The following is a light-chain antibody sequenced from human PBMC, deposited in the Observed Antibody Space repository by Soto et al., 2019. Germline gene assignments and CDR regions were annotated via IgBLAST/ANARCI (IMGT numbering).Light chain of an antibody. CDR2: EVS. CDR1: SSDVGAYNY. V-gene: IGLV2-14*01. Sequence: QAVVTQPASVSGSPGQSITISCTGTSSDVGAYNYVSWYQQHPGKAPKLMIFEVSDRPSGVSNRFSGSKSGNTAFLTISGLQAEDEADYYCSSYTSSNTLVFGGGTKLTVL. J-gene: IGLJ2*01. CDR3: SSYTSSNTLV.